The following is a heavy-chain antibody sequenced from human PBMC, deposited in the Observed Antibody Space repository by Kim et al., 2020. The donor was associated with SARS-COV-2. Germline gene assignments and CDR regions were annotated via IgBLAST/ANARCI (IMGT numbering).Heavy chain of an antibody. J-gene: IGHJ6*02. CDR1: GFTFSNAW. Sequence: GGSLRLSCTASGFTFSNAWMSWVRQAPGKGLEWVGRIKSKTDGGTTDYAAPVKGRFTISRDDSKNTLYLQMNSLKTEDTAVYYCTTNCGSDCYSFGYYYYGMDVWGQGTTVTVSS. D-gene: IGHD2-21*02. CDR3: TTNCGSDCYSFGYYYYGMDV. V-gene: IGHV3-15*01. CDR2: IKSKTDGGTT.